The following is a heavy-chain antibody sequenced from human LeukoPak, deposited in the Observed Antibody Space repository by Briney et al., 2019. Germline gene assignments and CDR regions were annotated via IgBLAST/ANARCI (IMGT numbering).Heavy chain of an antibody. Sequence: SGGSLRLSCAASGFTVSSNYMSWVRQAPGKGLEWVSLTYSGGSTYYADSVKGRFTISRDNSKNTLYLQMNSLRAEDTAVYYCARISVVSYYFEYWGQGTLVTVSS. J-gene: IGHJ4*02. CDR1: GFTVSSNY. CDR3: ARISVVSYYFEY. D-gene: IGHD2-8*02. CDR2: TYSGGST. V-gene: IGHV3-66*01.